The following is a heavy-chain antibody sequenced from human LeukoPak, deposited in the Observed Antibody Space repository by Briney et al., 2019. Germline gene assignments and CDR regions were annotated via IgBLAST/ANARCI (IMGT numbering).Heavy chain of an antibody. V-gene: IGHV6-1*01. CDR2: TYYRSKWYN. D-gene: IGHD2-2*01. J-gene: IGHJ4*02. Sequence: PSQTLSLTCALSGDTVSSNSAAWNWIRQSPSRGLEWLGRTYYRSKWYNDYAVSVKSRITINPDTSKNQFSLQLNSVTPEDTAVYYCARESPTGYQLLWGLDYWGQGTLVTVSA. CDR3: ARESPTGYQLLWGLDY. CDR1: GDTVSSNSAA.